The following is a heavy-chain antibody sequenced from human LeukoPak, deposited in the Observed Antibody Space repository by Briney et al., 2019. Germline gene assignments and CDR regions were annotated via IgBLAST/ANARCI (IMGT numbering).Heavy chain of an antibody. CDR2: INSDGSST. CDR1: GFTFSSYW. Sequence: GGSLRLSCAASGFTFSSYWMHWVRQAPGKGLVWVSRINSDGSSTSYADSVKGRFTISRDNSKNTLYLQMNSLRAEDTAVYYCANLGYYYDSSGKHWGQGTLVTVSS. J-gene: IGHJ1*01. D-gene: IGHD3-22*01. CDR3: ANLGYYYDSSGKH. V-gene: IGHV3-74*01.